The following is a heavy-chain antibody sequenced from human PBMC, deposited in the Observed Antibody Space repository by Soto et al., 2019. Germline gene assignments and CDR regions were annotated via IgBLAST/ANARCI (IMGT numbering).Heavy chain of an antibody. V-gene: IGHV3-33*01. CDR1: GFAFSSYG. CDR3: ARVYGSATYPIDY. Sequence: QVQLVESGGGVVQPGRSLRLSCAASGFAFSSYGMHWVRQAPGKGLEWVTGIWSGGSDKYYADSVKGRFTITRDNSKNTMYLQMNSLRAEDTAVYYCARVYGSATYPIDYWGQGTLVTVSS. J-gene: IGHJ4*02. D-gene: IGHD3-10*01. CDR2: IWSGGSDK.